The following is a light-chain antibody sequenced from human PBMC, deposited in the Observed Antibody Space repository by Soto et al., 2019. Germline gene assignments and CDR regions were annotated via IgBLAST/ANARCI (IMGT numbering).Light chain of an antibody. CDR1: QSVSSSY. CDR2: GAS. CDR3: HQYDSSPLT. Sequence: EIVLTQSPGTLSLSPGERATLSCRASQSVSSSYLAWYQQKPGQAPRLLIYGASSRATGIPDRFSGSGSGTDFTRTISRLEPEDFAVHYCHQYDSSPLTFGGGTKVEIK. J-gene: IGKJ4*01. V-gene: IGKV3-20*01.